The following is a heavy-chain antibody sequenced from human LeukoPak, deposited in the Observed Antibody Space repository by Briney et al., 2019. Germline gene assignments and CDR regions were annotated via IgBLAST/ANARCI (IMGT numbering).Heavy chain of an antibody. J-gene: IGHJ4*02. Sequence: ASVKVSCKASGYTFTSYGISWVRQAPGQGLEWMGWISAYNGNTDYAQKLQGRVTMTTDTSTSTAYMELRSLRSDDTAVYYCARFSSVLLWADYWGQGTLVTVSS. CDR3: ARFSSVLLWADY. V-gene: IGHV1-18*01. D-gene: IGHD2-2*01. CDR1: GYTFTSYG. CDR2: ISAYNGNT.